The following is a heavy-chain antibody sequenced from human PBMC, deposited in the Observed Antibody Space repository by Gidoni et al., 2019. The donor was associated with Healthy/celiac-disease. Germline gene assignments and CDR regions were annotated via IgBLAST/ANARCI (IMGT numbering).Heavy chain of an antibody. V-gene: IGHV4-34*01. CDR3: ARGRGGRAPRLHRYNWFDP. CDR2: INHSGST. CDR1: GGSFSGYY. D-gene: IGHD2-15*01. J-gene: IGHJ5*02. Sequence: QVQLQQWGAGLLKPSETLSLTCAVYGGSFSGYYWSWIRQPPGKGLEWIGEINHSGSTNYNPSLKSRVTISVDTSKNQFSLKLSSVTAADTAVYYCARGRGGRAPRLHRYNWFDPWGQGTLVTVSS.